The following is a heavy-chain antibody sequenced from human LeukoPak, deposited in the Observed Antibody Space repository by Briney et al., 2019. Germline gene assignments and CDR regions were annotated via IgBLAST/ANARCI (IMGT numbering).Heavy chain of an antibody. CDR3: AKELQTYYDFWSGTSERGVFDY. CDR1: GFIFSDYV. Sequence: GGSLRLSCAGSGFIFSDYVISWVRQAPGKGLEWVSASGTGGRTYYADSVKGRFTISRDNSKNTLYLQMNSLRAEDTAVYYCAKELQTYYDFWSGTSERGVFDYWGQGTLVTVSS. CDR2: SGTGGRT. D-gene: IGHD3-3*01. J-gene: IGHJ4*02. V-gene: IGHV3-23*01.